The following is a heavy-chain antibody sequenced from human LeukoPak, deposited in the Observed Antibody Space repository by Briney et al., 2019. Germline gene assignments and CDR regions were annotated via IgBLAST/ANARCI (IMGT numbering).Heavy chain of an antibody. CDR3: ARFMITFGGVSYFDY. J-gene: IGHJ4*02. CDR2: ISSSSSYI. V-gene: IGHV3-21*01. CDR1: GFTFSSYS. D-gene: IGHD3-16*01. Sequence: GRSLRLSCAASGFTFSSYSMNWVRQAPGKGLEWVSSISSSSSYIYYADSVKGRFTISRDNAKNSLYLQMNSLRAEDTAVYYCARFMITFGGVSYFDYWGQGTLVTVSS.